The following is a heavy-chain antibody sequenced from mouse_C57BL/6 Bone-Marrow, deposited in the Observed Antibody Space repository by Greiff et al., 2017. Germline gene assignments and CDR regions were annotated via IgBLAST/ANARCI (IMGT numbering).Heavy chain of an antibody. Sequence: QVQLKEPGAELVKPGASVKLSCKASGYTFTSYWMHWVKQRPGQGLEWIGMIHPNSGSTNYNEKFKSKATLTVDKSSSTAYMQLSSLTSEDSAVYYCARGIYYDYDVWFAYWGQGTLVTVSA. J-gene: IGHJ3*01. CDR2: IHPNSGST. CDR1: GYTFTSYW. D-gene: IGHD2-4*01. V-gene: IGHV1-64*01. CDR3: ARGIYYDYDVWFAY.